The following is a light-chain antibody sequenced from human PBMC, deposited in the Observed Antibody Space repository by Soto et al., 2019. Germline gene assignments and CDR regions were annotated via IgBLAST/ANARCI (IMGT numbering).Light chain of an antibody. V-gene: IGLV1-40*01. Sequence: QSVLTQPPSVSGAPGQSVTISCIGSSSNIGAGYDVHWYQRLPGTAPRLLIYGNNHRPSGVPDRFSASRSGPSASLAINGRQAEDEADYSCQSYDSSLSRVFGGGTKLTVL. CDR3: QSYDSSLSRV. CDR2: GNN. CDR1: SSNIGAGYD. J-gene: IGLJ3*02.